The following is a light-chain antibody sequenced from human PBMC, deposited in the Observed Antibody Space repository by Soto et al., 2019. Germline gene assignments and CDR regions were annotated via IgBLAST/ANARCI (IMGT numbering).Light chain of an antibody. CDR1: TPNIGSNI. J-gene: IGLJ2*01. Sequence: QSVLTQPPSASGTPGQRVTISCSGGTPNIGSNIVNWYQQLPGTAPKLLIYSHNQRPSGVPDRFSGSRSGNTASLTISGLQAEDEADYYCSSYTSSSTRVFGGGTKLTVL. V-gene: IGLV1-44*01. CDR3: SSYTSSSTRV. CDR2: SHN.